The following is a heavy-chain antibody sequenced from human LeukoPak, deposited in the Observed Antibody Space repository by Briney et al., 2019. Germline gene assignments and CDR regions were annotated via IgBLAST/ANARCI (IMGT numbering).Heavy chain of an antibody. CDR2: INPNSGGT. CDR3: AREEGYCSSTTCSATFDY. J-gene: IGHJ4*02. Sequence: SVKVSCKASGYTFTGYYMHWVRQAPGQGLEWMGWINPNSGGTNYAQKFQGRVTMTRDTSITTAYMELSRLRSDDTAVYYCAREEGYCSSTTCSATFDYWGQGTLVTVSS. V-gene: IGHV1-2*02. CDR1: GYTFTGYY. D-gene: IGHD2-2*01.